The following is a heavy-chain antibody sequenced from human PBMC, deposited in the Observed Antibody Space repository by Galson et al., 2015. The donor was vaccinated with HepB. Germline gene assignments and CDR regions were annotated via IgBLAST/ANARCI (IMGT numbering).Heavy chain of an antibody. J-gene: IGHJ4*02. D-gene: IGHD4-17*01. CDR3: ARVHSVAHYGPIDY. Sequence: SLRLSCAASGFTFSTYIMNWARQAPGKGLEWVSSVSSSSNYIYYADSVKGRFTISGDNARNSLSLQMNSLRAEDTAVYYCARVHSVAHYGPIDYWGQGTLVTVSS. V-gene: IGHV3-21*01. CDR2: VSSSSNYI. CDR1: GFTFSTYI.